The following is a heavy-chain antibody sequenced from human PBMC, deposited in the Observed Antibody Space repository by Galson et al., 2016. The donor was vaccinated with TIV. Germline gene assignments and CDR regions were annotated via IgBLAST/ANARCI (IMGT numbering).Heavy chain of an antibody. V-gene: IGHV1-46*03. Sequence: SVKVSCKASGYTFTRYYMHWMRQAPGQGLEWMGVIDPSGGSTTYAQKFQGRVTMTRDTSTSTVYMELSSLTSEDTAVYYCAYYGSGRQASFDFWGQGTLVTVSS. CDR2: IDPSGGST. D-gene: IGHD3-10*01. CDR1: GYTFTRYY. CDR3: AYYGSGRQASFDF. J-gene: IGHJ4*02.